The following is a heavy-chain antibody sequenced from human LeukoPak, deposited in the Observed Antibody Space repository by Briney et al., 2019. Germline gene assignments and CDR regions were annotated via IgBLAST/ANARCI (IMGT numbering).Heavy chain of an antibody. CDR2: IYYSGST. CDR1: GGSISSSSYY. J-gene: IGHJ1*01. Sequence: SETLSLTCTVSGGSISSSSYYWGWIRQPPGKGLEWIGSIYYSGSTYYNLSLKSRVTISVDTSKNQFSLKLSSVTAADTAVYYCARLGWSGAEYFQHWGQGTLVTVSS. V-gene: IGHV4-39*01. CDR3: ARLGWSGAEYFQH. D-gene: IGHD2-15*01.